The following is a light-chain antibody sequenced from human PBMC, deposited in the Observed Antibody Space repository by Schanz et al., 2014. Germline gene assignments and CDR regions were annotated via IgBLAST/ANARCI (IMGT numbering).Light chain of an antibody. V-gene: IGLV1-40*01. CDR2: GNS. CDR3: AAWDDSLNGPGV. J-gene: IGLJ2*01. Sequence: QSVLTQPPSVSGAPGQRVTISCTGSSSNIGAGYDVHWYQQLPGTAPKLLIYGNSNRPSGVPDRFSGSKSGTSASLAITGLQAEDEADYYCAAWDDSLNGPGVFGGGTKVTVL. CDR1: SSNIGAGYD.